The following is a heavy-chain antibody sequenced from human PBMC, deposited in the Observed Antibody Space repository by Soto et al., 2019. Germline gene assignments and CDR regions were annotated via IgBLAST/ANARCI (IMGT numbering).Heavy chain of an antibody. V-gene: IGHV3-21*01. J-gene: IGHJ3*02. D-gene: IGHD2-2*01. CDR3: ARENGHCTDACNRGAFEI. Sequence: EVQVVESGGGLVKPGGSLRLSCAASGFTFSEYSFLWVRQAPGKGLEWLSFIANGDNHTFYSDSVKGRFTISRDNAKNSVYLQLNSLRADDSAVYYCARENGHCTDACNRGAFEIWGQGTMVTVSS. CDR1: GFTFSEYS. CDR2: IANGDNHT.